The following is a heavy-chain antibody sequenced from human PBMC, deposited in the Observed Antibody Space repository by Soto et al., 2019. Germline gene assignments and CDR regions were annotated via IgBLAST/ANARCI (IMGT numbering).Heavy chain of an antibody. CDR3: ARNPSYSSSWYAQGPNRFDP. CDR1: GGTFSSYA. Sequence: QVQLVQSGAEVKKPGSSVKVSCKASGGTFSSYAISWVRQAPGQGLEWMGGIIPIFGTANYAQKFQGRVMSTADESTSPAYMELSSLRSEDTAVYYCARNPSYSSSWYAQGPNRFDPWGQGTLVTVSS. V-gene: IGHV1-69*01. J-gene: IGHJ5*02. D-gene: IGHD6-13*01. CDR2: IIPIFGTA.